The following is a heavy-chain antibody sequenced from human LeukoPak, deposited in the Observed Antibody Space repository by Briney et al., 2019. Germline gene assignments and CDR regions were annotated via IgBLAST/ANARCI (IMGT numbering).Heavy chain of an antibody. D-gene: IGHD3-16*01. Sequence: GGSLRLSCAASGFTFSSYSMNWVRQAPGKGLEWVSSISSSSYIYYADSVKGRFTISRDNAKNSLYLQMNGLRAEDTAVYYCARDLLLTVRLGAFDIWGQGTMVTVSS. CDR2: ISSSSYI. CDR1: GFTFSSYS. CDR3: ARDLLLTVRLGAFDI. J-gene: IGHJ3*02. V-gene: IGHV3-21*01.